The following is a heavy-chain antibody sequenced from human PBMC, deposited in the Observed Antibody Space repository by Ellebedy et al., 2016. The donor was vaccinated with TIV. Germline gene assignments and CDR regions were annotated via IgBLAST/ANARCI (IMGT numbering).Heavy chain of an antibody. Sequence: GGSLRLSCAASGFSFRSYWMSWVRQVPGKGLEWVANIYQDGGVQYYVDSVKGRLTISRDNADNSLFLQMNSLRAEETAVYYCARRGSYGDYAVQINSWFDTWGRGTLVAVSS. CDR3: ARRGSYGDYAVQINSWFDT. CDR2: IYQDGGVQ. CDR1: GFSFRSYW. J-gene: IGHJ5*02. V-gene: IGHV3-7*01. D-gene: IGHD4-17*01.